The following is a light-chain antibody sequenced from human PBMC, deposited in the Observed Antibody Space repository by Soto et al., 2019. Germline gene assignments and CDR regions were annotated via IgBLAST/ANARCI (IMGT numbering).Light chain of an antibody. CDR1: SSDVGGYNY. CDR3: CSYAGSYV. V-gene: IGLV2-11*01. CDR2: DVS. J-gene: IGLJ1*01. Sequence: QSVRTHPRSGSRAPGQSVTISCTGTSSDVGGYNYVSWYQQHPGKAPKLMIYDVSKRPSGVPDRFSGSKSGNTASLTISGLQAEDEADYYCCSYAGSYVFGTGTKVTVL.